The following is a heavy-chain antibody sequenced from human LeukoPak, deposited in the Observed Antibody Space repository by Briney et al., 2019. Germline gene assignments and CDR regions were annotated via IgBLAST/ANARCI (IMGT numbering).Heavy chain of an antibody. CDR3: ARQGYYGSGLDY. V-gene: IGHV4-39*01. D-gene: IGHD3-10*01. Sequence: PSETLSLTCTVSGGSISSSSYYWGWIRQPPEKGPEWIGTIYYSGSTYYNPSLKSRASISVDTSKNQFSLKLSSLTAADTAVYYCARQGYYGSGLDYWGQGTLVTVSS. CDR1: GGSISSSSYY. CDR2: IYYSGST. J-gene: IGHJ4*02.